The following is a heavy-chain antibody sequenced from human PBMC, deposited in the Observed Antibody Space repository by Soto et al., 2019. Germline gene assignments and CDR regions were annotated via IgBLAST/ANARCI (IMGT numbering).Heavy chain of an antibody. CDR1: GFTFSSYA. V-gene: IGHV3-23*01. J-gene: IGHJ4*02. D-gene: IGHD3-10*01. CDR2: ISGSGGST. Sequence: GRSLRLSCAASGFTFSSYAIRCVRQAPGKGLEWVSAISGSGGSTYYADSVKGRFTISRDNSKNTLYLQMNSLRAEDTAVYYCARATGADKEDYWGQGPLGSGSS. CDR3: ARATGADKEDY.